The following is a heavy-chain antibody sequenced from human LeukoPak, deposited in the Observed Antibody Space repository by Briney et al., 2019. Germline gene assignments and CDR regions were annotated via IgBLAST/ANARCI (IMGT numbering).Heavy chain of an antibody. Sequence: PGGSLRLSCAASGFTFSSYWMHWVRQAPGKGLVWVSRINSDGSSTSYADSVKGRFTNSRDNAKNTLYLQMNSLRAEDTAVYYCARDGGNYGMDVWGQGTTVTVSS. D-gene: IGHD3-16*01. CDR3: ARDGGNYGMDV. V-gene: IGHV3-74*01. J-gene: IGHJ6*02. CDR1: GFTFSSYW. CDR2: INSDGSST.